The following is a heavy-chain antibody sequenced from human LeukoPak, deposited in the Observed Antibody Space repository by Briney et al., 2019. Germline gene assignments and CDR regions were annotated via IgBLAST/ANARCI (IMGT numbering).Heavy chain of an antibody. CDR2: MNPDSGNT. J-gene: IGHJ5*02. D-gene: IGHD2-2*01. Sequence: ASVKVSCKTSGYTFTNFDINWVRQATGQGLEWMGWMNPDSGNTGYAQKFQGRVTITRNTSISTDYMELSSLRSEDTAIYYCARGHCTSTSCGDWFDPWGQGTLVTVSS. CDR3: ARGHCTSTSCGDWFDP. V-gene: IGHV1-8*03. CDR1: GYTFTNFD.